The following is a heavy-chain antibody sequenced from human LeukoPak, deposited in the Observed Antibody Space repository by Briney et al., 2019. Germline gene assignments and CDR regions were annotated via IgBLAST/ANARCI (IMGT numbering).Heavy chain of an antibody. Sequence: KPSETLSLTCTVSRGPIRPDHCAWIRQPPGKGLEWSGYILYTGRARYIPSRESRVTLTVDMSKNQVSLKLSAVTAADTAIYFCARLVDGIYTRLDSWGQGTLGTVSS. J-gene: IGHJ4*02. CDR2: ILYTGRA. V-gene: IGHV4-59*08. CDR3: ARLVDGIYTRLDS. D-gene: IGHD1-26*01. CDR1: RGPIRPDH.